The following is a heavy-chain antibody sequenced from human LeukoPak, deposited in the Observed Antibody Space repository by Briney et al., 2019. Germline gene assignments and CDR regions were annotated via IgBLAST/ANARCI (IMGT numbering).Heavy chain of an antibody. Sequence: SETLSLTCTVSGGSISSYYWSWIRQPPGKGLEWIGSIYHSGSTNYNPSLKSRVTISVDKSKNQFSLKLSSVTAADTAVYYCAKDEEGCSSTSCHVRYYYYYYMDVWGKGTTVTISS. D-gene: IGHD2-2*01. CDR2: IYHSGST. J-gene: IGHJ6*03. CDR1: GGSISSYY. CDR3: AKDEEGCSSTSCHVRYYYYYYMDV. V-gene: IGHV4-59*12.